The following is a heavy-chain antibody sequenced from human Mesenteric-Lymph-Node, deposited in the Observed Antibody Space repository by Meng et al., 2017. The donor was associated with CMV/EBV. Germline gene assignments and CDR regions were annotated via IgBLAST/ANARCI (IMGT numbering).Heavy chain of an antibody. Sequence: GESLKISCVASGFTFNDYAMHWVRQLPGKGLEWVSIITWNGFGTHYADSVKGRFTISRDNSKNTLFLQMNSLRSEDTAFYYCAKPLSYSTTTCLYAMDVWGHGTPVTVSS. V-gene: IGHV3-43*01. D-gene: IGHD2/OR15-2a*01. CDR1: GFTFNDYA. CDR3: AKPLSYSTTTCLYAMDV. J-gene: IGHJ6*02. CDR2: ITWNGFGT.